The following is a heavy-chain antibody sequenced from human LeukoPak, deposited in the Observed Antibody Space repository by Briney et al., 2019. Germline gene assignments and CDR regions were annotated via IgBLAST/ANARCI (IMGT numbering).Heavy chain of an antibody. CDR2: ISGSGGST. J-gene: IGHJ4*02. CDR3: AKGRGLMVVAATGS. V-gene: IGHV3-23*01. D-gene: IGHD2-15*01. CDR1: GFTFSSYA. Sequence: TGGSLRLSCAASGFTFSSYAMSWVRQAPGKGLEWVSAISGSGGSTYYADSVKGRFTISRDNSKNTLYLQMNSLRAEDTAVYYCAKGRGLMVVAATGSWGQGTLVTVSS.